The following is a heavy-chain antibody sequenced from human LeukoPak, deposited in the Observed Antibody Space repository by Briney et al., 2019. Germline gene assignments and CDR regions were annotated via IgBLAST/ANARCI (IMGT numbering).Heavy chain of an antibody. V-gene: IGHV3-23*01. CDR3: AKDFRAYCSGGSCYEFDY. CDR1: GFTFSSYA. Sequence: PGGSLRLSCAASGFTFSSYAMSWVRQAPGKGLEWVSAISGSGGSTYYADSVKGRFTISRDNSKNTLYLQMNSLRAEDTAVYYCAKDFRAYCSGGSCYEFDYWGQGTLVTVSS. CDR2: ISGSGGST. D-gene: IGHD2-15*01. J-gene: IGHJ4*02.